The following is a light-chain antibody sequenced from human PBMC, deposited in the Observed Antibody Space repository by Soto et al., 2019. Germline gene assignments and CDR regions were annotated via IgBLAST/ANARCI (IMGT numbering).Light chain of an antibody. CDR2: AAS. Sequence: DIQMTQSPSALSASVGDRVTTTCRASQSITNYLNWYQHKPGQAPNLLIYAASTLQAGVPSRFRGSWSGTDCTLTISSLQPEDVATYFCQQSNSSPPTFGGGTKVDIK. J-gene: IGKJ4*01. CDR1: QSITNY. V-gene: IGKV1-39*01. CDR3: QQSNSSPPT.